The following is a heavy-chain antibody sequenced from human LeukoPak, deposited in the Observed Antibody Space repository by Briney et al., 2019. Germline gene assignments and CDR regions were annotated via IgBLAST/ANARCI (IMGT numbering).Heavy chain of an antibody. D-gene: IGHD1-26*01. V-gene: IGHV3-30*04. CDR1: GFSFSTYA. CDR2: ISYDGGNK. J-gene: IGHJ6*02. Sequence: PGGSLRLSCAASGFSFSTYAMHWVRQAPGKGLEWVAVISYDGGNKYYADSVMGRFTVSRDNSKNTLYLQMNSLGAEDTAVYFCARDVGAGYYYFGMDVWGQGTTVTVSS. CDR3: ARDVGAGYYYFGMDV.